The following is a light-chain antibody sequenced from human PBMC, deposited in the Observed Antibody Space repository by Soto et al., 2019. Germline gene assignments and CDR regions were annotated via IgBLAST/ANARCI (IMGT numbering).Light chain of an antibody. Sequence: QSALTQPASVSGSPGQSITISCAGTMRDVGAYNLVSWYQQHSGRAPQLIIYEVRNRPSGISFRFSGSKSGNTASLTISGLQAEDEADFYCSSYTSKSSLIFGGGTQLTVL. CDR3: SSYTSKSSLI. CDR2: EVR. J-gene: IGLJ2*01. CDR1: MRDVGAYNL. V-gene: IGLV2-14*01.